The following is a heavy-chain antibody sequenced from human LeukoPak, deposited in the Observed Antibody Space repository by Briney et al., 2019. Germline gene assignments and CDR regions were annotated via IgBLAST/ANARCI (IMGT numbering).Heavy chain of an antibody. CDR3: ARTGSSSGWANYFDY. Sequence: SETLSLTCTVSGGSISSYYWSWIRQPPGKGLEWTGYIYYSGSTNYNPSLKSRVTISVDTSKNQFFLKLSSVTAADTAVYYCARTGSSSGWANYFDYWGQGTLVTVSS. V-gene: IGHV4-59*08. J-gene: IGHJ4*02. CDR2: IYYSGST. D-gene: IGHD6-19*01. CDR1: GGSISSYY.